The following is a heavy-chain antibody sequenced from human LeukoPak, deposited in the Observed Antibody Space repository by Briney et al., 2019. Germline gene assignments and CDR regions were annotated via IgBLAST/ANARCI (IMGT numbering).Heavy chain of an antibody. CDR2: IYYTGST. CDR1: GGSISNYY. V-gene: IGHV4-59*01. D-gene: IGHD6-19*01. CDR3: AREGIAMAGFDY. Sequence: SETLSLTCTVSGGSISNYYWSWIRQPPGKGLEWIGYIYYTGSTNYNASLRSRVTISLDTSKNQFSLNLNSVTGADTAVYYCAREGIAMAGFDYWGPGTLVTVSS. J-gene: IGHJ4*02.